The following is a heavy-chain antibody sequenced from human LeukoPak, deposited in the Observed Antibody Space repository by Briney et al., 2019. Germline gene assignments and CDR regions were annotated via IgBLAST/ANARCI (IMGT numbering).Heavy chain of an antibody. J-gene: IGHJ3*02. Sequence: SETLSLTCTVSGGSISGDGYYWTWIRQYPGKGLEWIGYIYYSGTTYYNPSLESLVTMSVDTSKNQFSLRLSSVTAADTAVYYCARYRDSGGRLAFDIWGQGTMVTVSS. D-gene: IGHD2-15*01. CDR1: GGSISGDGYY. V-gene: IGHV4-31*01. CDR2: IYYSGTT. CDR3: ARYRDSGGRLAFDI.